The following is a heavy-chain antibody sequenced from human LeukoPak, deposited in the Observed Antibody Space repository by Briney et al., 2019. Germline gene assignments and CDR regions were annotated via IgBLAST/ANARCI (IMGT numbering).Heavy chain of an antibody. CDR2: INQGGSDK. Sequence: PGGSLSPSCAASGFTFSGHWISWVRQAPGKGLEWVANINQGGSDKYYVDSVKGRFTISRDNANNLLYLQMNSLRGEDTAVYYCTRDRSRGEDDWGRATMLTVSS. V-gene: IGHV3-7*01. CDR3: TRDRSRGEDD. CDR1: GFTFSGHW. D-gene: IGHD3-10*01. J-gene: IGHJ4*02.